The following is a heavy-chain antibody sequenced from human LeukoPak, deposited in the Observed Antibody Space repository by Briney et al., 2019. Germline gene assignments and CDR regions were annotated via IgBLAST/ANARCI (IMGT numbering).Heavy chain of an antibody. CDR3: AKGFRVMATTDFDY. V-gene: IGHV3-9*01. D-gene: IGHD5-24*01. Sequence: GRSLRLSCAASGFTFDDYAMHWVRQAPGKGLEWVSGISWNSGSIGYADSVKGRFTISRGNAKNSLYLQMNSLRAKDTALYYCAKGFRVMATTDFDYWGQGTLVTVSS. J-gene: IGHJ4*02. CDR2: ISWNSGSI. CDR1: GFTFDDYA.